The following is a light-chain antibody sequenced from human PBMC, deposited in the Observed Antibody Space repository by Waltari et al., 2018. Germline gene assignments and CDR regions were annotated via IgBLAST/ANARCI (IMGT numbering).Light chain of an antibody. CDR1: SGHTSYT. CDR2: LEGSGNY. J-gene: IGLJ3*02. CDR3: ETWDSNTRV. Sequence: QPVLTQSSSASAALGSSVKVTCTLSSGHTSYTIAWHQQQPGKAPRYLMKLEGSGNYNKGSGVPDRFSVSSSGADRYLTISNLQSEDEADYYCETWDSNTRVFGGGTKVTVL. V-gene: IGLV4-60*03.